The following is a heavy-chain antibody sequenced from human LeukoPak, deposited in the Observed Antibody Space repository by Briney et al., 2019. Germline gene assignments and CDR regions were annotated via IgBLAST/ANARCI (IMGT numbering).Heavy chain of an antibody. V-gene: IGHV5-51*01. CDR3: ARLHYYDTSGYYGWYFDV. CDR2: IYPGDSDT. D-gene: IGHD3-22*01. J-gene: IGHJ2*01. Sequence: GESLKISCKGSGYSFTSYWIGWVRQMPGKGLEWMGIIYPGDSDTSYSPSFQGQVTISADKSISTAYLQWGSLTASDTAMYFCARLHYYDTSGYYGWYFDVWGRGTLVTVSS. CDR1: GYSFTSYW.